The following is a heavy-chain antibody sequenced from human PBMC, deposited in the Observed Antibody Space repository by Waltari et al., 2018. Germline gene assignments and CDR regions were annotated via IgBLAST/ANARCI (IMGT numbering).Heavy chain of an antibody. CDR3: ASLWFGELYYYGMDV. J-gene: IGHJ6*02. V-gene: IGHV1-3*01. CDR2: INAGNGNT. Sequence: QVQLVQSGAEVKKPGASVKVSCKASGYTFTSYAMHWVRQAPGQRLEWMGWINAGNGNTKYSQKFQGRVTITRDTSASTAYMELSSLRSEDTAVYYCASLWFGELYYYGMDVWGQGTTVTVSS. CDR1: GYTFTSYA. D-gene: IGHD3-10*01.